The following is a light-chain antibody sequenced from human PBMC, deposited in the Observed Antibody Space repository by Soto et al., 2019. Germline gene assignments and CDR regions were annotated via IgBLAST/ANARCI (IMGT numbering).Light chain of an antibody. J-gene: IGLJ1*01. CDR2: EVS. V-gene: IGLV2-8*01. CDR3: LSYAGSDNLV. CDR1: SSDVGGYNY. Sequence: QSALTQPPSASGSPGQSVTISCTGTSSDVGGYNYVSWYQQHPGKAPKLMIYEVSKRPSGVPDRFSGSKSGNTASLTVSGLQADDEADYYCLSYAGSDNLVFGTGTKLTVL.